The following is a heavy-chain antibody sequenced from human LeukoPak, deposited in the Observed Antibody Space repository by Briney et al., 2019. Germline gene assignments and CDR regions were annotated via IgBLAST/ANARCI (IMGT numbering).Heavy chain of an antibody. CDR3: ARGKGISMTVRGGLVPQNDY. J-gene: IGHJ4*02. CDR1: GGSFSSYY. D-gene: IGHD3-22*01. Sequence: SETLSLTCVVCGGSFSSYYWTWIRQHPGKGLQWIGEINHSGSTNYIPSLKSRVTISVDTSKNQCSLKLSSVTAADAAVYYCARGKGISMTVRGGLVPQNDYWGQGTLVTVSS. CDR2: INHSGST. V-gene: IGHV4-34*01.